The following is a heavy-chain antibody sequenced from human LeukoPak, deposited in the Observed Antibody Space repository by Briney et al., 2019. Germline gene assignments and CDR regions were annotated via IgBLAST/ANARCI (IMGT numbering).Heavy chain of an antibody. CDR1: GFTFSSYA. CDR3: ARDLFAGSSTSCSDY. D-gene: IGHD2-2*01. V-gene: IGHV3-30*04. Sequence: QTGGSLRLSCAASGFTFSSYAMHWVRQAPGKGLEWVAVISYDGSNKYYADSVKGRFTISRDNSKNTLYLQMNSLRAEDTAVYYCARDLFAGSSTSCSDYWGQGTLVTVSS. J-gene: IGHJ4*02. CDR2: ISYDGSNK.